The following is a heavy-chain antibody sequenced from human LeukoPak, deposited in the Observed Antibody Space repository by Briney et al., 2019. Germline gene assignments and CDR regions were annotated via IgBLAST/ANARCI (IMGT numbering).Heavy chain of an antibody. D-gene: IGHD1-14*01. CDR1: GYTFTGYY. V-gene: IGHV1-2*02. J-gene: IGHJ4*02. Sequence: ASVTVSCKASGYTFTGYYMHWVRQAPGQGLEWMGWINPNSGGTNYAQKFQGRLTMTTDTSTSTAYMELRSLRSDDTALYYCARDQLVLPRGISGYWGQGTLVTVSS. CDR2: INPNSGGT. CDR3: ARDQLVLPRGISGY.